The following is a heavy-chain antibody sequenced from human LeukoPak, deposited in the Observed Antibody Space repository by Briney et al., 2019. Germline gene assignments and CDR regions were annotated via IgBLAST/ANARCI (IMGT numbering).Heavy chain of an antibody. CDR1: GFTFSSYS. V-gene: IGHV3-21*01. CDR3: AKDREVAAYYYYYYGMDV. CDR2: ISSSSSYI. D-gene: IGHD2-15*01. Sequence: GGSLRLSCAASGFTFSSYSMNWVRQAPGKGLEWVSSISSSSSYIYYADSVKGRFTISRDNAKNSLYLQMNSLRAEDTAVYYCAKDREVAAYYYYYYGMDVWGQGTTVTVSS. J-gene: IGHJ6*02.